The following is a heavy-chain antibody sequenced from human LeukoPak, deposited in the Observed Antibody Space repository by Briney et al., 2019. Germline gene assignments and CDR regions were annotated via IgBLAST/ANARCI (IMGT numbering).Heavy chain of an antibody. V-gene: IGHV4-34*01. CDR2: INHSGST. D-gene: IGHD2-15*01. J-gene: IGHJ4*02. CDR3: ARLMTRGGRNDY. Sequence: PSGTLSLTCAVYGGSISGYYWSWIRQPPGKGLEWIGEINHSGSTNYNPSLKSRVTISVDTSKNQFSLKLSSVTAADTAVYYCARLMTRGGRNDYWGQGTLVTVSS. CDR1: GGSISGYY.